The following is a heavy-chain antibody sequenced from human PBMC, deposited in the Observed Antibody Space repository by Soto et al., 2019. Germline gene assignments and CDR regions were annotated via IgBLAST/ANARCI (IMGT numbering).Heavy chain of an antibody. CDR2: IYSGGST. J-gene: IGHJ4*02. CDR3: ARDSPEYGTGSPLES. Sequence: EVRLVEAGGGWMQPGGSLRLSCAGSGFTVSRSYMNWVRQAPGKGLEWLSIIYSGGSTKYADSVKDRFTISRDTSKNTVYLHMDRLRAEDTAVYYCARDSPEYGTGSPLESWGQGTLVTVSS. D-gene: IGHD3-10*01. V-gene: IGHV3-53*01. CDR1: GFTVSRSY.